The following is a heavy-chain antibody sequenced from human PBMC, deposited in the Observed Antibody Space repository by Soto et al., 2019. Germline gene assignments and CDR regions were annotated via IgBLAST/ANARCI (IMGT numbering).Heavy chain of an antibody. V-gene: IGHV4-61*01. CDR3: ATAADVVRPRFDY. D-gene: IGHD6-25*01. CDR2: MYFIGST. J-gene: IGHJ4*02. Sequence: SETLSLTCTVSGGSVSSGSYYWSWIRQPPGKGLEWIGYMYFIGSTNYKPSLKSRVTISADTSKNQSYLKLSSVTAADTAIYYCATAADVVRPRFDYWGQGTLVTVSS. CDR1: GGSVSSGSYY.